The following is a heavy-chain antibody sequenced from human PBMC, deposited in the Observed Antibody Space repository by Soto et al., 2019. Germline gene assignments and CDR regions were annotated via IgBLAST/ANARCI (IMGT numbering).Heavy chain of an antibody. CDR1: GGCVSSSRYY. D-gene: IGHD5-18*01. J-gene: IGHJ4*02. CDR3: ARDTAMVKFDY. V-gene: IGHV4-39*07. Sequence: SETLSLTCTVSGGCVSSSRYYWGWVRQPPGKGLEWIGSVYYSGSTYYNPSLKSRVTISVDTSKNQFSLKLSSVTAADTAVYYYARDTAMVKFDYWGQGTLVTVSS. CDR2: VYYSGST.